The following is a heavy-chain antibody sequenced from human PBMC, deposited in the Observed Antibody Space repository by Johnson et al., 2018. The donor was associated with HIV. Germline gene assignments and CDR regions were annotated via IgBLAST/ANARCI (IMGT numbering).Heavy chain of an antibody. V-gene: IGHV3-23*04. CDR2: ISGSGGST. Sequence: VQLVESGGGLVQPGGSLRLSCAASGITFSSYAMSWVRQAPGKGLEWVSAISGSGGSTYYADSVKGRFTISRDNSKNTLYLQMNSLRAEDTAVYYCAKDRPPSDIIVGASAHDAFDIWGQGTMVTVSS. J-gene: IGHJ3*02. CDR3: AKDRPPSDIIVGASAHDAFDI. D-gene: IGHD1-26*01. CDR1: GITFSSYA.